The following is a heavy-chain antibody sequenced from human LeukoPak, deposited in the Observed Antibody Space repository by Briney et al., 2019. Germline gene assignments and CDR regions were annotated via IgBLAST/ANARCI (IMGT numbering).Heavy chain of an antibody. Sequence: ASVKVSRKASGYTFTGYYMHWVRQAPGQGLEWMGWINPNSGGTNYAQKFQGRVTMTRDTSISTAYMELSRLRSDDTAVYYCARGLGTYYYDSSGYCFDYWGQGTLVTVSS. D-gene: IGHD3-22*01. CDR1: GYTFTGYY. CDR3: ARGLGTYYYDSSGYCFDY. CDR2: INPNSGGT. V-gene: IGHV1-2*02. J-gene: IGHJ4*02.